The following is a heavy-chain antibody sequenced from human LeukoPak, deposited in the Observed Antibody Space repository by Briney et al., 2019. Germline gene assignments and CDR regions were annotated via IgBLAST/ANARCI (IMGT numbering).Heavy chain of an antibody. V-gene: IGHV4-4*07. CDR1: GGSISSYY. D-gene: IGHD2-15*01. Sequence: SETLSLTCTVSGGSISSYYWSWIRQPAGKGLEWIGRIYTSGSTNYNPSLKSRVTISVDTSKNQFSLKLSSVTAADTAVYYCARGGRYCSGGSCYSTDDAFDIWGQGTMVTVSS. CDR2: IYTSGST. CDR3: ARGGRYCSGGSCYSTDDAFDI. J-gene: IGHJ3*02.